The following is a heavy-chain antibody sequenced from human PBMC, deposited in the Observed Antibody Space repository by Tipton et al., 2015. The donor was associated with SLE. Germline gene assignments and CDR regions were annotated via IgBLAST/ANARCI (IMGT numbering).Heavy chain of an antibody. CDR2: ISAYNGNT. CDR3: ARDPICTSTTCYAQYFDY. V-gene: IGHV1-18*01. CDR1: GYTFTNYG. Sequence: QVQLVQSGAEVRKPGASVKVSCKASGYTFTNYGISWVRQAPGQGLEWIGWISAYNGNTNYAQRFQDRVIMTTETSTSTGYMELRSLRSDDTAVYYCARDPICTSTTCYAQYFDYWGQGTLVTVSS. D-gene: IGHD2-2*01. J-gene: IGHJ4*02.